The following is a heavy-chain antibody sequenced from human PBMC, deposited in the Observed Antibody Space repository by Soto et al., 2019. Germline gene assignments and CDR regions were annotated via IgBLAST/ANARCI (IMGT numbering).Heavy chain of an antibody. CDR2: IRSKANSYAT. J-gene: IGHJ3*02. CDR3: TSADIVVVPAAHAFDI. CDR1: GFTFSGSA. V-gene: IGHV3-73*01. D-gene: IGHD2-2*01. Sequence: EVQLVESGGGLVQPGGSLKLSCAASGFTFSGSAMHWVRQASGKGLEWVGRIRSKANSYATAYAASVKGRFTISRDDSKNTAYLKMNSLKTEDTAVYYCTSADIVVVPAAHAFDIWGQGTMVTVSS.